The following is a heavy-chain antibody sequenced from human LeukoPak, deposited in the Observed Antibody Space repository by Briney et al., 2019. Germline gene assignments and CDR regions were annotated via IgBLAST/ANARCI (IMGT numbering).Heavy chain of an antibody. CDR1: GFTVSSNY. D-gene: IGHD6-19*01. J-gene: IGHJ4*02. V-gene: IGHV3-53*01. CDR3: AGDKTTGGWYEFDY. Sequence: TGGSLRLSCAASGFTVSSNYMSWVRQGPGKGLECVSVISNDGDTYYADSVKGRFTISRDTSKNTVPLQMNSLRAEDTAVYYCAGDKTTGGWYEFDYWGQGTLVTVSS. CDR2: ISNDGDT.